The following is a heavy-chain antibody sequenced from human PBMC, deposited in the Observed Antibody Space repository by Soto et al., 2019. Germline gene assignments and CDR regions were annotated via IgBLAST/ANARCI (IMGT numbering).Heavy chain of an antibody. V-gene: IGHV3-43*01. D-gene: IGHD2-21*02. CDR1: GFTFDGYT. J-gene: IGHJ4*02. CDR3: VKDMAYGGDSGPFDS. Sequence: GGSLRLSCAASGFTFDGYTMHWVRQPPGKGLEWVSLIRWDGSSIYYADPVKGGLTISRDNRKDSLYLQRNGLRTEETALYYCVKDMAYGGDSGPFDSWGKGTLVTVS. CDR2: IRWDGSSI.